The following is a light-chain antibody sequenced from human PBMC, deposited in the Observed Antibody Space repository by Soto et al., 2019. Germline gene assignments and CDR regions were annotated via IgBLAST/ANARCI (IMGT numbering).Light chain of an antibody. Sequence: QSALTQPPSASGSPGQSATISCTGTSSDVGAYNYVSWYQQHPGKAPKLMIYEVTERPSGVPDRFSGSKSGNTASLTVSGLQAEDEADYYCSSYAGSNNLGFGGGTKLTVL. CDR1: SSDVGAYNY. J-gene: IGLJ2*01. V-gene: IGLV2-8*01. CDR2: EVT. CDR3: SSYAGSNNLG.